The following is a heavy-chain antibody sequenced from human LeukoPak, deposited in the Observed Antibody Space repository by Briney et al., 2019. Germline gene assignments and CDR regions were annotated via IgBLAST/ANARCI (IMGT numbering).Heavy chain of an antibody. Sequence: PSETLSLTCTASGGSISSYYWSWIRQPPGKGLEWMGNINYSGSTNYNPSLVRRVTISVDTSKNQFSLKLSSVTAADTDVYYCARLSSKLPNWFDPWGQGTLVTVSS. CDR1: GGSISSYY. CDR2: INYSGST. V-gene: IGHV4-59*08. CDR3: ARLSSKLPNWFDP. J-gene: IGHJ5*02. D-gene: IGHD3-16*02.